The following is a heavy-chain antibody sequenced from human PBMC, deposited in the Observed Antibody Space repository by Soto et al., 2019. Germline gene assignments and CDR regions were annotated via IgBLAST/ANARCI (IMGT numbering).Heavy chain of an antibody. CDR1: GASINSGGYS. CDR3: ARLNGDPDS. Sequence: QVQLQESGPGLVKPSQTLSLTCTVSGASINSGGYSWTWIRQPPGEGLEWIGYFSHTGGTYYNPSLKSRVIISIDGSKNHFSLKLKSVTAADTAVYYCARLNGDPDSWGQGTLVTVSS. D-gene: IGHD7-27*01. J-gene: IGHJ4*02. V-gene: IGHV4-30-2*01. CDR2: FSHTGGT.